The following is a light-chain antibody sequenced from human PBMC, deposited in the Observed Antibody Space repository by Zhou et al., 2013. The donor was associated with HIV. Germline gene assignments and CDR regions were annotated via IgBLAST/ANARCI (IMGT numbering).Light chain of an antibody. CDR3: MQGTHWPRT. CDR1: QSLVYSNGNTY. Sequence: DVVLTQSPLSLPVTLGQPASISCRSSQSLVYSNGNTYLNWFQQRPGQSPRRLISKVSNRDSGVPDRFSGSGSGTDFTLKISRVEADDVGVYYCMQGTHWPRTFGPGTKVDIK. V-gene: IGKV2-30*01. J-gene: IGKJ3*01. CDR2: KVS.